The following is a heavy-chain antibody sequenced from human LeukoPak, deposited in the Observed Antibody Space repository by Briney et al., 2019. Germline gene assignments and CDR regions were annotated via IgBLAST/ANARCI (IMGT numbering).Heavy chain of an antibody. CDR1: GYTFTRYD. V-gene: IGHV1-8*01. CDR2: MNPNSGNT. CDR3: ASSVPTRDTLDY. J-gene: IGHJ4*02. Sequence: ASVKVSCKASGYTFTRYDINWVRQATGQGLEWMGWMNPNSGNTGYAQKFQGRVTMTRNTSISTAYMELSSLRSEDTAVYYCASSVPTRDTLDYWGQGTPVTVSS. D-gene: IGHD2-2*01.